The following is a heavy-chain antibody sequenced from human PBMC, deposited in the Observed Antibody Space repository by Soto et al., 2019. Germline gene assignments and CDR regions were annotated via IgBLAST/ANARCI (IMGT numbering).Heavy chain of an antibody. Sequence: GGSLRLSCAASGFTFSSYAMSWVRQAPGKGLEWVSAISGSGGSTYYADSVKGRFTISRDNSKNTLYLQMNSLRAEDTAVYYCAKDRPSTLYYYDSSGHPFDYWGQGTLVTVSS. D-gene: IGHD3-22*01. J-gene: IGHJ4*02. CDR2: ISGSGGST. CDR1: GFTFSSYA. V-gene: IGHV3-23*01. CDR3: AKDRPSTLYYYDSSGHPFDY.